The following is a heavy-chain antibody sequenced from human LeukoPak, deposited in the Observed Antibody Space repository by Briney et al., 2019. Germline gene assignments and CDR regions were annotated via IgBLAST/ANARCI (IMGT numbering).Heavy chain of an antibody. V-gene: IGHV4-34*09. D-gene: IGHD4-17*01. J-gene: IGHJ3*02. CDR2: INHSGST. CDR1: GGSFSGYY. Sequence: SETLSLTCAVYGGSFSGYYWSWIRQPPGKGLEWIGEINHSGSTNYNPSLKSRLTISVDTSKNQFSLKLSSVTAADTAVYYCGLFVSTVTTRNAFDIWGQGTMVTVSS. CDR3: GLFVSTVTTRNAFDI.